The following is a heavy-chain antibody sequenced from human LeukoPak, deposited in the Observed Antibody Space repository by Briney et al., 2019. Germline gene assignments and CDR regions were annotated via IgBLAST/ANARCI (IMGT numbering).Heavy chain of an antibody. D-gene: IGHD6-13*01. V-gene: IGHV3-23*01. Sequence: GGSLRLSCAAYGFTFSNYAMNWVRQAPGKGPEWVSAISSSGGRTFYAASVEGRSTVSRDNSKSTLYLQMSSLRAEDTAVYSCAKVLSQGYPNSWTNWFDSWGQGALVTVSS. CDR2: ISSSGGRT. J-gene: IGHJ5*01. CDR1: GFTFSNYA. CDR3: AKVLSQGYPNSWTNWFDS.